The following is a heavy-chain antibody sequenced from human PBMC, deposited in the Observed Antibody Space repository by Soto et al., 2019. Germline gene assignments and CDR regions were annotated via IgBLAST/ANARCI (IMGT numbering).Heavy chain of an antibody. Sequence: QVQLQQWGAGLLKPSETLSLTCAVYGGSFSGYYWSWIRQPPGKGLEGIGEINHSGSTNYNPSLKRRVTLSVDTTKKQFSRKLSSVTAADTAVYYCARGRTITMARGVTPSYFDYWGQGTLVTVSS. V-gene: IGHV4-34*01. J-gene: IGHJ4*02. CDR1: GGSFSGYY. CDR2: INHSGST. CDR3: ARGRTITMARGVTPSYFDY. D-gene: IGHD3-10*01.